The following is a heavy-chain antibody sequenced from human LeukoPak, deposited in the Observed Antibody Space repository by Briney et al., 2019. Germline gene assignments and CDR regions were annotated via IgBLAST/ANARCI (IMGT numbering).Heavy chain of an antibody. Sequence: SQTLSLTCAISGDXVPNNSAAWNWIRQSPSRCLEWLGRTYYRSKWYNDYAVSVKSRITINTDTSKNLLSLQLNSVTPEDTAVYYCARDSSRKLDYWGQGTLVTVSS. V-gene: IGHV6-1*01. CDR2: TYYRSKWYN. CDR1: GDXVPNNSAA. D-gene: IGHD6-13*01. J-gene: IGHJ4*02. CDR3: ARDSSRKLDY.